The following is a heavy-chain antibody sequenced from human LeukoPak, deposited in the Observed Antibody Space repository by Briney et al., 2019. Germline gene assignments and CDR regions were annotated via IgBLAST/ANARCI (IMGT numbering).Heavy chain of an antibody. V-gene: IGHV4-59*01. CDR2: IYYSGST. CDR1: GGSISSYY. Sequence: SETLSLTCTVSGGSISSYYWSWIRQPPGKGLEWIGYIYYSGSTNYNPSLKSRVTISVDTSKNQFSLKLSSMTAADTAVYYCARRTGYSSSWGPYYFDYWGQGTLVTVSS. D-gene: IGHD6-13*01. J-gene: IGHJ4*02. CDR3: ARRTGYSSSWGPYYFDY.